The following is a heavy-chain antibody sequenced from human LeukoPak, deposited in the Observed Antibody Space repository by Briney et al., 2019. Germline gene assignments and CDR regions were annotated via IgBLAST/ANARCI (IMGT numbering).Heavy chain of an antibody. CDR3: AHSPSTMVRGVIILYYFDY. D-gene: IGHD3-10*01. V-gene: IGHV2-5*02. Sequence: SGPTLVKPTQTLTLTCTFSGFPLSTSGVGVGWIRQPPGKALEWLALIYWDDDKRYSPSLKSRLTITKDTSKNQVVLTMTNMDPVDTATYYCAHSPSTMVRGVIILYYFDYWGQGTLVTVSS. CDR1: GFPLSTSGVG. J-gene: IGHJ4*02. CDR2: IYWDDDK.